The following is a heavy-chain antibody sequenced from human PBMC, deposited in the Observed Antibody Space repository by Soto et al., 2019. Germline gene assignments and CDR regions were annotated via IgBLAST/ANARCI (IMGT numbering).Heavy chain of an antibody. CDR3: TTQSAAYGKLADY. CDR1: SVSNAW. V-gene: IGHV3-15*07. D-gene: IGHD4-17*01. CDR2: IKSKTDGGTT. Sequence: SVSNAWMNWVRQAPGKGLEWVGRIKSKTDGGTTDYAAPVKGRFTITRDDSKNTLYLQMNSLKTEDTAVYYCTTQSAAYGKLADYWGQGTLVTVSS. J-gene: IGHJ4*02.